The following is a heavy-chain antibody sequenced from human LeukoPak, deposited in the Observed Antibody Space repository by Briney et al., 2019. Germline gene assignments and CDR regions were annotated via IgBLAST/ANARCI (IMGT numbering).Heavy chain of an antibody. CDR3: ARGEGYYASGSYYIDY. CDR1: GFTFSSYT. D-gene: IGHD3-10*01. V-gene: IGHV3-21*01. Sequence: GGSLRLSCAASGFTFSSYTMNWVRQAPGKGLEWVSSITTSSTYIYYADSVRGRFTISRDNAKNSLYLRMSSLRVGDTAVYYCARGEGYYASGSYYIDYWGQGALVTVSS. CDR2: ITTSSTYI. J-gene: IGHJ4*02.